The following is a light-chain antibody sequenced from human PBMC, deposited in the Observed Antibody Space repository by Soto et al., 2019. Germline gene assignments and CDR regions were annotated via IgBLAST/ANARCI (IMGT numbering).Light chain of an antibody. CDR2: DVR. CDR3: NSYTTSISPAHV. Sequence: QSVLTQPASVSGSPGQSITISCTGTSSDVVGYNSVSWYQQHPGKAPKLMIYDVRNRPSGVSSRFSGSKSGNTAYLSISGLQAEDEADYYCNSYTTSISPAHVFGTGTKVTVL. V-gene: IGLV2-14*01. J-gene: IGLJ1*01. CDR1: SSDVVGYNS.